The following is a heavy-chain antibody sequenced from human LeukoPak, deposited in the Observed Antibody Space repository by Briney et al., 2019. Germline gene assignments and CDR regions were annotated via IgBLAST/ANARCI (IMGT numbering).Heavy chain of an antibody. CDR2: INPNSGGT. Sequence: ASVKVSCKASGYTFTGYYMHWVRQAPGQGLEWMGWINPNSGGTNYAQKFQGRVTMTRDTSISTAYLQWSSLKASDTAMYYCARQGGSGWYPVEYWGQGTLVTVSS. D-gene: IGHD6-19*01. CDR1: GYTFTGYY. J-gene: IGHJ4*02. V-gene: IGHV1-2*02. CDR3: ARQGGSGWYPVEY.